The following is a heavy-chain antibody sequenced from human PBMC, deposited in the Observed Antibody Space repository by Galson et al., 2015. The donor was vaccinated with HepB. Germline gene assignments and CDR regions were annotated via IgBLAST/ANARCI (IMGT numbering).Heavy chain of an antibody. J-gene: IGHJ4*01. CDR1: GFTFSSYW. D-gene: IGHD3-9*01. CDR2: IKSDGSIT. CDR3: ASIVVFLTGYDRPFDY. V-gene: IGHV3-74*01. Sequence: SLRLSCAASGFTFSSYWMHWVRQAPGKGLVWVSRIKSDGSITTYADSVKGRFTISRDNAKNTLYLQMNSLRAEDTAVYYCASIVVFLTGYDRPFDYWGHGTLVTVSS.